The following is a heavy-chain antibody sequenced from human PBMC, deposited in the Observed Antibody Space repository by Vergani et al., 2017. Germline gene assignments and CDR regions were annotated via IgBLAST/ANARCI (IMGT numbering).Heavy chain of an antibody. CDR1: GFTFSSYG. J-gene: IGHJ4*02. CDR2: ISYDGSNK. CDR3: AKDGYYYDSSGYYAFSY. V-gene: IGHV3-30*18. D-gene: IGHD3-22*01. Sequence: QVQLVESGGGVVQPGRSLRLSCAASGFTFSSYGMHWVRQAPGKGLEWVAVISYDGSNKYYADSVKGRFTISRDNSKNTLYLQMNSLRAEDTAVYYCAKDGYYYDSSGYYAFSYWGQGTLVTVSS.